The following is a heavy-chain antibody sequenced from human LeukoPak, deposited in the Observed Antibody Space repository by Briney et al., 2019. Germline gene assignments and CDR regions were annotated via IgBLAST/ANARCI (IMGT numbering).Heavy chain of an antibody. CDR1: GFTFSDYY. CDR3: AREYGDYVWGSYRLGGAFDI. D-gene: IGHD3-16*02. Sequence: GGSLRLSCAASGFTFSDYYMSWIRQAPGKGLEWVSYISSSGSTIYYADSVKGRFTISRDNAKNSLYLQMNSLRAEDTAVYYCAREYGDYVWGSYRLGGAFDIWGQGTMVTVSS. J-gene: IGHJ3*02. V-gene: IGHV3-11*01. CDR2: ISSSGSTI.